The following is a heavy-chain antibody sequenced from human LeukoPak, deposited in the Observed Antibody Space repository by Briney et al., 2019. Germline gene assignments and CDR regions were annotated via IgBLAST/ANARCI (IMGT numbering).Heavy chain of an antibody. CDR1: GFTFSSDS. J-gene: IGHJ4*02. CDR2: ISGSSSYI. CDR3: ARAGGSYYYFDY. Sequence: GGSLGLSCAASGFTFSSDSMNWVRQAPGKGLEWVSSISGSSSYIYYADSVKGRFTISRDNAKNSLYLQMNSLRAEDTAVYYCARAGGSYYYFDYWGQGTLVTVSS. V-gene: IGHV3-21*01. D-gene: IGHD1-26*01.